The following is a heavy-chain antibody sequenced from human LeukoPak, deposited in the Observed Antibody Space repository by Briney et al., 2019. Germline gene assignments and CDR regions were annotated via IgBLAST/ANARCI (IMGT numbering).Heavy chain of an antibody. J-gene: IGHJ4*02. CDR2: IRSDGSIT. D-gene: IGHD1-26*01. CDR1: GFTFSGYW. Sequence: HAGGSLRLSCAASGFTFSGYWMHWVRQAPGKGLAWVSVIRSDGSITTYADSVKGRFTISGDTAKNTLYLQMNSLRAEDTAVYYCARDGRSGNFDKWGQGTLVSVSS. V-gene: IGHV3-74*01. CDR3: ARDGRSGNFDK.